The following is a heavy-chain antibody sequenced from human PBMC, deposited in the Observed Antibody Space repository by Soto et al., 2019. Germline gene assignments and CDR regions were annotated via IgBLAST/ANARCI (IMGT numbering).Heavy chain of an antibody. D-gene: IGHD2-15*01. V-gene: IGHV3-53*01. CDR2: FYSGGRT. CDR1: GFTVSPYY. CDR3: TRDGGSAPNLWHFN. Sequence: GSLRRSCAASGFTVSPYYMSWVRQAPGKGLEWVAVFYSGGRTFYADSVQGRFTISRDNSKNTLYLHMNSLRAEDTAVYYCTRDGGSAPNLWHFNWGHGALVTVSS. J-gene: IGHJ4*01.